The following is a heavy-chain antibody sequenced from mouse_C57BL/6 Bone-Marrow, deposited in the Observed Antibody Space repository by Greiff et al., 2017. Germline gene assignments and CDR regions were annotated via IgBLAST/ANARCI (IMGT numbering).Heavy chain of an antibody. Sequence: VKLQESGPGLVGHSQSLSITCTVAGVSLTSYAISWVRQPPGKGLEWLGVIWTGGGTNYNSALKSRLSISKDNSKSQVFLRMNSLQTDDTARYYCARDDYDAVAYWGQGTLVTVSA. CDR3: ARDDYDAVAY. CDR1: GVSLTSYA. D-gene: IGHD2-4*01. CDR2: IWTGGGT. V-gene: IGHV2-9-1*01. J-gene: IGHJ3*01.